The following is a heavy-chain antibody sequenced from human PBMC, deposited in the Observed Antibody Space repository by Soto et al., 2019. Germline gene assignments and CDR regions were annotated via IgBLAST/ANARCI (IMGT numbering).Heavy chain of an antibody. J-gene: IGHJ3*01. V-gene: IGHV3-48*01. D-gene: IGHD3-22*01. Sequence: GGSLRLSCAASGFTFRNSGMAWARQAPGKGLEWVSYIGIGSSTKYYADSVKGRFTISRDNAKNSLYLQMNSLRAEDTAVYYCARDQLYYNDISGRPLNAFDVWGQGTTVTVTS. CDR3: ARDQLYYNDISGRPLNAFDV. CDR2: IGIGSSTK. CDR1: GFTFRNSG.